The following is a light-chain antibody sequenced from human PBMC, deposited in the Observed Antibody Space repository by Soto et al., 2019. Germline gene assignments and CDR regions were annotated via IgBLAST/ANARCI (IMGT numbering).Light chain of an antibody. CDR1: SSDVGGYNH. V-gene: IGLV2-14*01. J-gene: IGLJ2*01. CDR2: EVS. CDR3: SSYTGTSTLVV. Sequence: QSVLTQPASVSGSPGQSITISCSGSSSDVGGYNHVSWYQQHPGKAPKVMIYEVSNRPSGVSHRFTGSKSGNTASLTISGLQVEDEADYYCSSYTGTSTLVVFGGRTKLTVL.